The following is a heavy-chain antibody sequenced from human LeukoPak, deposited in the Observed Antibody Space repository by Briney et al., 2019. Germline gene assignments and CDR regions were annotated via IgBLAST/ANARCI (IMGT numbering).Heavy chain of an antibody. V-gene: IGHV4-34*01. CDR3: ARGEDSSGYYYYYYYMDV. CDR1: GGSFSGYY. CDR2: INHSGST. D-gene: IGHD3-22*01. J-gene: IGHJ6*03. Sequence: PSETLSLTCAVYGGSFSGYYWSWIRQPPGKGLEWIGEINHSGSTNYNPSLKSRVTISVDTSKNQFSLKLSSVNAADTAVYYCARGEDSSGYYYYYYYMDVWGKGTTVTVSS.